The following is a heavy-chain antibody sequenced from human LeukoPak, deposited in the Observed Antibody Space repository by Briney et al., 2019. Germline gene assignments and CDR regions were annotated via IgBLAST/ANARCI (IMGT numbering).Heavy chain of an antibody. CDR3: TRGFCSITSCYSFSDY. Sequence: GASVKVSCKASNYTFSSYGIIWVRQAPGQGLEWMGWINAYNGNTKYAPNLQGRVTMLTDTSTSTAYMELRSLRSDDTAVYYCTRGFCSITSCYSFSDYWGQGTLVTVSS. J-gene: IGHJ4*02. D-gene: IGHD2-2*02. CDR1: NYTFSSYG. CDR2: INAYNGNT. V-gene: IGHV1-18*01.